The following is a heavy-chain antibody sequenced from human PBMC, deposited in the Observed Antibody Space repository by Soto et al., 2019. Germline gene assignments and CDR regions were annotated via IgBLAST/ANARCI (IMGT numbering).Heavy chain of an antibody. CDR2: IFHTGST. CDR3: ARRGYSSGYPDY. J-gene: IGHJ4*01. Sequence: SETLSLTCTVSGGSITSSSYYWGWIRQPPGKGLEWIGNIFHTGSTYYNLSLKSRVTISIDTSKNQFSLKLSSVTATDTAVYYCARRGYSSGYPDYWRHGTLVTVSS. CDR1: GGSITSSSYY. D-gene: IGHD3-22*01. V-gene: IGHV4-39*01.